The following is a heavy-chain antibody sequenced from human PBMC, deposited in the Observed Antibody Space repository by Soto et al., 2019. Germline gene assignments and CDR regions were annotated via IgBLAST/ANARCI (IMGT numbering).Heavy chain of an antibody. V-gene: IGHV3-48*01. Sequence: LRLSCAASGFTFSNYAMSWVRQAPGKGLEWVSYISSSSSVIDYADSVKGRFTVSRDNARNSLYLQMNSLRAEDTAVYYCARDLSWGSNWYYYMDVWGKGTTVTVSS. D-gene: IGHD7-27*01. CDR1: GFTFSNYA. J-gene: IGHJ6*03. CDR2: ISSSSSVI. CDR3: ARDLSWGSNWYYYMDV.